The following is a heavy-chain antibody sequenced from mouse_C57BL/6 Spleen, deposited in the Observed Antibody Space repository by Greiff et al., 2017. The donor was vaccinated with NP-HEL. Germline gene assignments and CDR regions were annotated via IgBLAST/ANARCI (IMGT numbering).Heavy chain of an antibody. CDR1: GYTFTGYW. CDR3: ARPQGVYYGSSGAWFAY. D-gene: IGHD1-1*01. J-gene: IGHJ3*01. Sequence: QVQLKQSGAELMKPGASVKLSCKATGYTFTGYWIEWVKQRPGHGLEWIGEILPGSGSTNYNEKFKGKATFTADTSSNTAYMQLSSLTTEDSAIYYCARPQGVYYGSSGAWFAYWGQGTLVTVSA. V-gene: IGHV1-9*01. CDR2: ILPGSGST.